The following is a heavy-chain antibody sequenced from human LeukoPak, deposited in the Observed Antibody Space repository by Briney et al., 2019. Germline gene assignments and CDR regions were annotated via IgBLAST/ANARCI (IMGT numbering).Heavy chain of an antibody. CDR2: FDPEDGET. V-gene: IGHV1-24*01. D-gene: IGHD5-18*01. CDR3: ATDTAMANFHRSDAFDI. J-gene: IGHJ3*02. CDR1: GYTLTELS. Sequence: ASVKVSCKVSGYTLTELSMHWVRQAPGQGLEWMGGFDPEDGETIYAQKFQGRVTMAEDTSTDTAYMELSSLRSEDTAVYYCATDTAMANFHRSDAFDIWGQGTMVTVSS.